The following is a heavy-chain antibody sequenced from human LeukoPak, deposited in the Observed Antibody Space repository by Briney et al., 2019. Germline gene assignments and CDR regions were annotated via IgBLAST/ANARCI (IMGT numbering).Heavy chain of an antibody. J-gene: IGHJ4*02. D-gene: IGHD3-10*01. Sequence: PGGSLRLSCAASGFTFSSYRMNWVRQAPGKGLEWVSSISSSSTYIYYADSVKGRFTISRYNAKNSLSLQMNSLRAEDTAVFYCARGRLGSGSYYIFDYWGQGTLVTVSS. CDR3: ARGRLGSGSYYIFDY. V-gene: IGHV3-21*06. CDR1: GFTFSSYR. CDR2: ISSSSTYI.